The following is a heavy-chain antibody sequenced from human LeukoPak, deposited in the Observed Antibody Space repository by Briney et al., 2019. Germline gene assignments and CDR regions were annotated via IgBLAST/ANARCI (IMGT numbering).Heavy chain of an antibody. D-gene: IGHD3-10*01. V-gene: IGHV3-21*01. CDR2: ISSSSSYI. CDR1: GFTFSSYS. J-gene: IGHJ4*02. Sequence: GGSLRLSCAASGFTFSSYSMNWVRQAPGKGLEWVSSISSSSSYIYYADSVKGRFTISRDNAKNSLYLQMNSLRAEDTAVYYCARGHGSGSYYNDYYFDYRGQGTLVTVSS. CDR3: ARGHGSGSYYNDYYFDY.